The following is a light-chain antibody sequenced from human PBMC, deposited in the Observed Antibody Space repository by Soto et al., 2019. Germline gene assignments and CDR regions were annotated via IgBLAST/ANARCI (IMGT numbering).Light chain of an antibody. CDR1: SSDVGGYNY. J-gene: IGLJ1*01. CDR2: DVS. CDR3: SSYTTSNTRQIV. V-gene: IGLV2-14*03. Sequence: LTQPASVSGSPGQSITISCTGTSSDVGGYNYVSWYQHHPGKAPKLMIYDVSNRPSGVSNRFSGSKSGNTASLTISGLQPEDEADYYCSSYTTSNTRQIVLGTGTKVTVL.